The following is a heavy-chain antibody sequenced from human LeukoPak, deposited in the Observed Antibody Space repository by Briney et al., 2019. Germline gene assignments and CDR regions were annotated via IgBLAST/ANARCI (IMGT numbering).Heavy chain of an antibody. CDR3: AKAGSGYSVYYFDC. D-gene: IGHD3-22*01. CDR1: GFTFDDYA. J-gene: IGHJ4*02. Sequence: GGFLRLSCAASGFTFDDYAMHWVRQAPGKGLEWVSLISWDGGSTYYADSVKGRFTISRDNSKNSLYLQMNSLRAEDTALYYCAKAGSGYSVYYFDCWGQGTLVTVSS. CDR2: ISWDGGST. V-gene: IGHV3-43D*04.